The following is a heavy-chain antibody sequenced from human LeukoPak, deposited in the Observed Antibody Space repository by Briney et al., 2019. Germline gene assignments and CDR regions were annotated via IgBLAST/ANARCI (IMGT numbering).Heavy chain of an antibody. J-gene: IGHJ4*02. Sequence: ASVKVSCKVSGYTLTDLCMHWNRQAPGKGLEWMGGFDPEDGETIYAQKFQGRVTMTEDTSTDTAYMELSSLRSEATALNLSAVADAGCSSTSCLLRFDYWGQGTLVTVSS. D-gene: IGHD2-2*01. V-gene: IGHV1-24*01. CDR2: FDPEDGET. CDR3: AVADAGCSSTSCLLRFDY. CDR1: GYTLTDLC.